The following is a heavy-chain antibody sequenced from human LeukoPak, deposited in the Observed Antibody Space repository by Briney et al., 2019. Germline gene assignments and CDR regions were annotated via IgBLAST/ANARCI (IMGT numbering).Heavy chain of an antibody. V-gene: IGHV4-59*01. Sequence: PSETLSLTCTVSGDSISDYYWSWIRQPPGRGLEWIGYIYHSGITTYNPSLTSRVTMSVDTAKNQFSLRLNSVTGADTALYYCARAWSRVGATFDYWGQGTLVTVSS. CDR2: IYHSGIT. CDR3: ARAWSRVGATFDY. J-gene: IGHJ4*02. D-gene: IGHD1-26*01. CDR1: GDSISDYY.